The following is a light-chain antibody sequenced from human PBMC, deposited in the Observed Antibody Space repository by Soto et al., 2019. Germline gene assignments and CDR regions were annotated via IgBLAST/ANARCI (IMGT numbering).Light chain of an antibody. Sequence: QSALTQPPSASGSPGQSVTISCTGTSSDIGGYNYVSWYQQHPGNGPKLMIYEVNKRPSGVPDRFSSSKSGNTASLTVAGLQAEDEADYYCSSYAGSNNYVFGTGTKLTVL. J-gene: IGLJ1*01. CDR1: SSDIGGYNY. CDR3: SSYAGSNNYV. CDR2: EVN. V-gene: IGLV2-8*01.